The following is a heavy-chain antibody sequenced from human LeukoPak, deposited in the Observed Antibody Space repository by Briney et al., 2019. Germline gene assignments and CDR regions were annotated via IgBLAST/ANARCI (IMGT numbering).Heavy chain of an antibody. J-gene: IGHJ3*02. Sequence: ASVKVSCKASGYTFTSYDINWVRQATGQGLEWMGWMNPNSGNTGYAQKFQGRVTMTRNTSISTAYMELSSLRSEDTAVYYCASRVMVGATDDAFGIWGQGTMVTVSS. D-gene: IGHD1-26*01. CDR1: GYTFTSYD. V-gene: IGHV1-8*01. CDR2: MNPNSGNT. CDR3: ASRVMVGATDDAFGI.